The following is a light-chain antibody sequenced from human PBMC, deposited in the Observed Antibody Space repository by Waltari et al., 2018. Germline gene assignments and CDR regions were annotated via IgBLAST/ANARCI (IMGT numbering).Light chain of an antibody. CDR3: QSYDTSLSVV. Sequence: QSVLTQPPSVSGAPGQRVSISCTGSESNLGAGYDVHWYQQHPGKAPKLLIYGTSTRPPGVPDRFFGSQSGTSASLAITALQAEDEAEYYCQSYDTSLSVVFGGGTKLTVL. J-gene: IGLJ2*01. CDR2: GTS. V-gene: IGLV1-40*01. CDR1: ESNLGAGYD.